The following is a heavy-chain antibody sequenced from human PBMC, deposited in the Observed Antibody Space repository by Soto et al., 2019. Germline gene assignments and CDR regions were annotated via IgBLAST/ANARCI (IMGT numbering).Heavy chain of an antibody. CDR1: GIVFSDY. J-gene: IGHJ5*02. Sequence: QVQLVESGEGLVKPGGSLRLCCAASGIVFSDYMSWVRQAPGKGLEWLSYISGSGRTIYSADSVKGRFTISRDNATNSLYLQMNNVRTEATAVYYCARLPFPWGWFDPWGQGTLVTVSS. CDR2: ISGSGRTI. D-gene: IGHD3-16*01. V-gene: IGHV3-11*01. CDR3: ARLPFPWGWFDP.